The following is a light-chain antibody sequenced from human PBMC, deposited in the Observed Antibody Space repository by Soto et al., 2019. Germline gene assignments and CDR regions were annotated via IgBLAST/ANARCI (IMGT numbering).Light chain of an antibody. CDR1: QGICSY. J-gene: IGKJ2*01. V-gene: IGKV1-8*01. CDR3: QQYYSYPPP. Sequence: AIRMTQSASSFYASTGDRVTITCRASQGICSYLAWYQQKPGKAPKLLIYGASTLHSGVPSRYRGSGSAKDLPLTIGRLQSEDCASSVSQQYYSYPPPFGEGTRLDIK. CDR2: GAS.